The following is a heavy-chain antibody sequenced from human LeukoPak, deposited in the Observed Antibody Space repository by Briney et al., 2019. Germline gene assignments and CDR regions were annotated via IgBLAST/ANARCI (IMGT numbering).Heavy chain of an antibody. J-gene: IGHJ4*02. CDR1: GYSFTGYW. CDR2: IYPGDSDT. D-gene: IGHD5-24*01. V-gene: IGHV5-51*01. Sequence: GESLKISCKGSGYSFTGYWIGWVRQMPGKGLEWMGIIYPGDSDTRYSPSFQGQVTISVDKSINTAYLQWSNLRASDTAMYYCARQDGAAKYYFDYWGQGTLVTVSS. CDR3: ARQDGAAKYYFDY.